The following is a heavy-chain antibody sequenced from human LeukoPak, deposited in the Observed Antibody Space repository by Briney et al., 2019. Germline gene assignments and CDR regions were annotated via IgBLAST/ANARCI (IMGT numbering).Heavy chain of an antibody. CDR2: ISSSSSYI. D-gene: IGHD5-12*01. CDR3: AREGVTTIDFDY. V-gene: IGHV3-21*01. J-gene: IGHJ4*02. Sequence: PGGSLRLSCAASGFTFSSYSMNWVRQAPGKGLEWVSSISSSSSYIYYADSVKGRFTISRDNAKNSLYLQMNSLRAEDTAVYYCAREGVTTIDFDYWGQGTLVTVSS. CDR1: GFTFSSYS.